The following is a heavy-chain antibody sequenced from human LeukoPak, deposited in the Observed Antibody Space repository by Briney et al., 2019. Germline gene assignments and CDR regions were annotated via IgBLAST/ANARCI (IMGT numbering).Heavy chain of an antibody. CDR1: GFTFSSYW. CDR2: INSDGSST. D-gene: IGHD5-12*01. Sequence: GGSLRLSCAASGFTFSSYWMHWVRQAPGKGLVWVSRINSDGSSTSYADSVKGRFTISRDNSKNTLYLQMNSLRAEDTAVYYCARDLPEDNSGYAFDYWGQGTLVTVSS. CDR3: ARDLPEDNSGYAFDY. J-gene: IGHJ4*02. V-gene: IGHV3-74*01.